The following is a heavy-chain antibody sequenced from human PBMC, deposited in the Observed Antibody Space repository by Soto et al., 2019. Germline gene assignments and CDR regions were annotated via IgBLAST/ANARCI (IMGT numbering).Heavy chain of an antibody. V-gene: IGHV3-30*03. CDR2: ISSDGGAR. CDR1: GFTFSSYG. Sequence: QVQLVESGGGVVQPGRSLTLSCAASGFTFSSYGMYWVRQAPGKGLEWVAIISSDGGARSYAVSVQGRFTISRDNSKNTLYLEMNSLRTEDTAVYYCPPPDHLFDYWGQGTLVTVSS. J-gene: IGHJ4*02. CDR3: PPPDHLFDY.